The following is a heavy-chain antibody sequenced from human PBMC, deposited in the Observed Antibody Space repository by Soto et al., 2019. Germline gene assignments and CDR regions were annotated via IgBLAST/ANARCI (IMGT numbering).Heavy chain of an antibody. Sequence: SETLSLTCTVSGGSIRSTTYYWGWIRQPPGKGLEWIGSIYYSGSTYYNPSLKSRVTISVDTSKDQFSLKLSSVTAADTAVYYCARLYFDSNNYPPGYWGQGTLVTVSS. J-gene: IGHJ4*02. V-gene: IGHV4-39*01. CDR1: GGSIRSTTYY. D-gene: IGHD3-22*01. CDR2: IYYSGST. CDR3: ARLYFDSNNYPPGY.